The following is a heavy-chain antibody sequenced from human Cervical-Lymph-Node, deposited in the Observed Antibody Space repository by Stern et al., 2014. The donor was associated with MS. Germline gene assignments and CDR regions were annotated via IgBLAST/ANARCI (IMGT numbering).Heavy chain of an antibody. D-gene: IGHD2/OR15-2a*01. Sequence: VQLQESGPGLVKPSQTLSLTCTVSGGSISSGDYYWSWIRQPPGKDLEWIGYIYHTGSTYYNPSLQSRVTLSVDTSKNQFSLKLRSVTAADTAVYYCARVGIVIVLGGDHYVMDVWGQGTTVTVSS. CDR3: ARVGIVIVLGGDHYVMDV. CDR2: IYHTGST. CDR1: GGSISSGDYY. V-gene: IGHV4-30-4*01. J-gene: IGHJ6*02.